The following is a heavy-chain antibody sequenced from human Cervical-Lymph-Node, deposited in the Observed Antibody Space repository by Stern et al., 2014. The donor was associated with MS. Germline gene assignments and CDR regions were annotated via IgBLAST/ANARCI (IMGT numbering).Heavy chain of an antibody. V-gene: IGHV1-69*01. CDR2: IIPIFGTA. CDR1: GGTFSNYA. CDR3: ASLLGRIAVASVDY. J-gene: IGHJ4*02. Sequence: DQLVESGAEVKKPGSSVKVSCKASGGTFSNYAISWVRQAPGQGLEWMGGIIPIFGTANYAQKFQGRVTLTADESTSTAYMELSSLRSDDTAVYYCASLLGRIAVASVDYWGQGTLVTVSS. D-gene: IGHD6-19*01.